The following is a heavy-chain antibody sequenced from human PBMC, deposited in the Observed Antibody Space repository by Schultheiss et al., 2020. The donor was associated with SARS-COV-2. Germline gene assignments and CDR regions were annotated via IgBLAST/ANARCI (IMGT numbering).Heavy chain of an antibody. CDR2: IYYTGNT. V-gene: IGHV4-59*12. Sequence: SETLSLTCTVSGGSISGYYWSWIRQPPGKRLEYIGYIYYTGNTGYNPSLKSRVTISVDTSKNQFSLKLSSVTAADTAVYYCARALRLYSSGWYGNWGQGTLVTVSS. CDR3: ARALRLYSSGWYGN. J-gene: IGHJ4*02. CDR1: GGSISGYY. D-gene: IGHD6-19*01.